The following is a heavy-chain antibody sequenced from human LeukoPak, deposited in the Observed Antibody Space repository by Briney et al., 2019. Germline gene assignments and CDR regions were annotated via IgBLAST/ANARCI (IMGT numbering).Heavy chain of an antibody. CDR1: GFTVSNTW. CDR2: IKSKTDGGTT. V-gene: IGHV3-15*01. Sequence: GGSLRLSCAASGFTVSNTWMNWVRQAPGKGLEWVGRIKSKTDGGTTDYAAPVKGRFTISRDDSKNTLFLQMDGLQTDDTAVYHCTTFPWFGDLWGQGTMVTVSS. CDR3: TTFPWFGDL. D-gene: IGHD3-10*01. J-gene: IGHJ5*02.